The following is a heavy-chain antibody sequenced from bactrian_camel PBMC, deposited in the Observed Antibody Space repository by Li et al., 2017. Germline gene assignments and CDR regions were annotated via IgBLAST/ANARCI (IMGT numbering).Heavy chain of an antibody. Sequence: DVQLVESGGGAALPGGSLRLSCVTSGFTFSTYDMNWVRQAPGQGLEWVGSIRMRDGSTYYSDSVKDRFAISQDNAESSLHLRTNNLTPEDTATYYCAADRDGLLNGATECPYEFHWWGQGTQVTVS. CDR1: GFTFSTYD. CDR3: AADRDGLLNGATECPYEFHW. CDR2: IRMRDGST. J-gene: IGHJ4*01. D-gene: IGHD1*01. V-gene: IGHV3S40*01.